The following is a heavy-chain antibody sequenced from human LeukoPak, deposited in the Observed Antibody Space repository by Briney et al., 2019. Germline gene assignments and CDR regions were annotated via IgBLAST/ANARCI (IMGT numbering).Heavy chain of an antibody. Sequence: PSETLSLTCTVSGGSISSYSWSWIRQPAGKGLEWIGRIYASGNTNYNPSLKSRVTMSVDTSKNQFSLKLSSVTAADTAVYYCARYSGSYYQIYYFDYWGQGTLVTVSS. CDR3: ARYSGSYYQIYYFDY. D-gene: IGHD1-26*01. CDR1: GGSISSYS. CDR2: IYASGNT. V-gene: IGHV4-4*07. J-gene: IGHJ4*02.